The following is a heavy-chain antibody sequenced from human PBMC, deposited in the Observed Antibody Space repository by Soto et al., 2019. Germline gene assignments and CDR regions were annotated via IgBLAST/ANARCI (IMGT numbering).Heavy chain of an antibody. CDR1: GFSLSTSGVG. D-gene: IGHD5-12*01. J-gene: IGHJ5*02. CDR2: IYWNDDK. V-gene: IGHV2-5*01. CDR3: AHSIVATITSSDNWFDP. Sequence: GTGPTLMNPKQTLRLTCTFSGFSLSTSGVGVGWIRQPPGKALEWLALIYWNDDKRYSPSLKSRLTITKDTSKNQVVLTMTNMDPVDTATYYCAHSIVATITSSDNWFDPWGQGTLVTVSS.